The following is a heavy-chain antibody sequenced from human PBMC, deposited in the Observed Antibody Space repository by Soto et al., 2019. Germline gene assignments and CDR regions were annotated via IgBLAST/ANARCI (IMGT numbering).Heavy chain of an antibody. Sequence: EVQLVESGGGLVQPGGSLRLSCAASGFTFSDHYMDWVRQAPGKGLEWVGRSRNKANSYSTEYAASVKGRFTISRDESKNSLYLQMNSLKTEDTAVYYCARFSGSYTRGLDYWGQGTLFTFSS. V-gene: IGHV3-72*01. CDR2: SRNKANSYST. D-gene: IGHD1-26*01. CDR1: GFTFSDHY. J-gene: IGHJ4*02. CDR3: ARFSGSYTRGLDY.